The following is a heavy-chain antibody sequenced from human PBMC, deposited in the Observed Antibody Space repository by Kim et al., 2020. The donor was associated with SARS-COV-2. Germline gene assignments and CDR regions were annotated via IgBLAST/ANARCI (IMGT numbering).Heavy chain of an antibody. J-gene: IGHJ4*02. CDR2: IYYSGST. CDR1: GGSISSGGYY. Sequence: SETLSLTCTVSGGSISSGGYYWSWIRQHPGKGLEWIGYIYYSGSTYYNPSLKSRVTISVDTSKNQFSLKLSSVTAADTAVYYCARVWDGSGSFDYWGQGTLVTVSS. D-gene: IGHD3-10*01. V-gene: IGHV4-31*03. CDR3: ARVWDGSGSFDY.